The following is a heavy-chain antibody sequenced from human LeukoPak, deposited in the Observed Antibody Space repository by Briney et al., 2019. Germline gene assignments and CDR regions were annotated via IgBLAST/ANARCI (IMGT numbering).Heavy chain of an antibody. Sequence: PSETLSLTCTVSGGSISSYYWSWIRQPPGKGLEWIGYIYYSGSTNYNPSLKSRVTISVDTSKNQFSLKLSPVTAADTAVYYCARDRWYFDLWGRGTLVTVSS. J-gene: IGHJ2*01. CDR2: IYYSGST. V-gene: IGHV4-59*12. CDR3: ARDRWYFDL. CDR1: GGSISSYY.